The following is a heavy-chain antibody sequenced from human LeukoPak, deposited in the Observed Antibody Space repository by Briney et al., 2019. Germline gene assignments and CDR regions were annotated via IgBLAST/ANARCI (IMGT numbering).Heavy chain of an antibody. J-gene: IGHJ1*01. CDR2: ISDLSNNR. D-gene: IGHD1-26*01. CDR1: GFTFSDYY. Sequence: GGCLRLSCAASGFTFSDYYIRWIRQARGKGLEWLSYISDLSNNRYYADTVKGRFIISRDDAKNSVYLQMSSLRAEDTAVYYCALLVGATEAFYFQHWGQGTLVTVSS. V-gene: IGHV3-11*04. CDR3: ALLVGATEAFYFQH.